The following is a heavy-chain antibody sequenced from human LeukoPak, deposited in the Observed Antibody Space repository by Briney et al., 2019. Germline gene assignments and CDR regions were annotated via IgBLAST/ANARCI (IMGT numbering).Heavy chain of an antibody. J-gene: IGHJ6*03. CDR1: GYTFTSYA. CDR3: AREGIGYSSGWDPGYYYYYMDV. CDR2: INAGNGNT. Sequence: ASVKVSCKASGYTFTSYAMHWVRQAPGQRLEWMGWINAGNGNTKYSQKFQGRVTITRDTSASTAYMELSSLRSDDTAVYYCAREGIGYSSGWDPGYYYYYMDVWGKGTTVTVSS. V-gene: IGHV1-3*01. D-gene: IGHD6-19*01.